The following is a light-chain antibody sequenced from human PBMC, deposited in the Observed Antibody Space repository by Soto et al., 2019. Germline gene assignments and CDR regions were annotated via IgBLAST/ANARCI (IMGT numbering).Light chain of an antibody. CDR2: QDS. V-gene: IGLV3-1*01. J-gene: IGLJ2*01. Sequence: SYELTQPPSVSVSPGQTASITCSGDKLGDKYASWYQQKPGQSPILVIYQDSKRPSGIPERFSGSNSGNTATLTISGTQAMDQSDYYCQAWANTTVVFGGGTKVTVL. CDR3: QAWANTTVV. CDR1: KLGDKY.